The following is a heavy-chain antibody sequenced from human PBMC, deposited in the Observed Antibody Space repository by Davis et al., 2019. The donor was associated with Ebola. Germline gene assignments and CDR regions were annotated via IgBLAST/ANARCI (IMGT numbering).Heavy chain of an antibody. D-gene: IGHD3-10*01. CDR2: ISYDGSNK. Sequence: PGGSLRLSCAASGFTFSSYAMHWVRQAPGKGLEWVAVISYDGSNKYYADSVKGRFTISRDNSKNTLYLQMNSLRAEDTAVYYCAKDLSYYGSGSYDYWGQGTLVTVSS. V-gene: IGHV3-30-3*01. CDR3: AKDLSYYGSGSYDY. CDR1: GFTFSSYA. J-gene: IGHJ4*02.